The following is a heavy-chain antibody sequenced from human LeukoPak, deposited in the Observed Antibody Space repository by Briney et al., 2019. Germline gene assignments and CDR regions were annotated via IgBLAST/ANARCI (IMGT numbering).Heavy chain of an antibody. V-gene: IGHV3-7*01. Sequence: GGSLRLSCAASGFTFNNAWMSWVRQAPGKGLEWVANIKQDGSERYYVDSVKGRFTISRDNAKNSLYLQMNSLRAEDTAVYYCARARWFDPWGQGTLVTVSS. J-gene: IGHJ5*02. CDR1: GFTFNNAW. CDR2: IKQDGSER. CDR3: ARARWFDP.